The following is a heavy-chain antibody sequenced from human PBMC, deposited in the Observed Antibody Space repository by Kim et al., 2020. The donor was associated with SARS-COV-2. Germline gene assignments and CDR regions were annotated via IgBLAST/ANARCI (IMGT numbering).Heavy chain of an antibody. D-gene: IGHD3-10*01. Sequence: GGSLRLSCAASGFTFSSYAMSWVRQAPGRGLEWVSAISGSGGSTYYADSVKGRFTISRDNSKNTLYLQMNSLRAEDTAVYYCAKARDLLWFGEYSSFDYWGQGTLVTVSS. CDR2: ISGSGGST. CDR1: GFTFSSYA. J-gene: IGHJ4*02. V-gene: IGHV3-23*01. CDR3: AKARDLLWFGEYSSFDY.